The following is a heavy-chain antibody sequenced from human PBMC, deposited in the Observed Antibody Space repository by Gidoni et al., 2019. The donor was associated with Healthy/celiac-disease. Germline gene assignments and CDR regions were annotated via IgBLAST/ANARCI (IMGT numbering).Heavy chain of an antibody. J-gene: IGHJ5*02. Sequence: EVQLVESGGGLVQPGGSLRLSCAASGFTVSSNYMSWVRQAPGKGLEWVSVIYSGGSTYYADSVKGRVTISRDNSKNTLYLQMNSLRAEDTAVYYCARASYSYDFWSGYYFPNWFDPWGQGTLVTVSS. CDR3: ARASYSYDFWSGYYFPNWFDP. CDR1: GFTVSSNY. V-gene: IGHV3-66*01. CDR2: IYSGGST. D-gene: IGHD3-3*01.